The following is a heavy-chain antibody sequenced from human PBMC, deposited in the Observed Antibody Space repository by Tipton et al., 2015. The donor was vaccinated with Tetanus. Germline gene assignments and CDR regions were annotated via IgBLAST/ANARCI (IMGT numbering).Heavy chain of an antibody. Sequence: QLVQSGPEVKKPGASVKVSCKASGYTFTSYDINWVRQATGQGLEWMGWMNPNSGNTGYAQKFQGRVTMTRNTSISTAYMELSSLRSEDTAVYYCARRVPEFYDSSGYRRFDPWGQGTLVTVSS. D-gene: IGHD3-22*01. V-gene: IGHV1-8*01. CDR1: GYTFTSYD. J-gene: IGHJ5*02. CDR3: ARRVPEFYDSSGYRRFDP. CDR2: MNPNSGNT.